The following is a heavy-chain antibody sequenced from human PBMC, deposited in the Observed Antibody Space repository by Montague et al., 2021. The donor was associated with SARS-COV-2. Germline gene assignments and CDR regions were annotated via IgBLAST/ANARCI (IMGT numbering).Heavy chain of an antibody. CDR1: GFTFSDYA. D-gene: IGHD1-26*01. J-gene: IGHJ4*02. CDR3: AKAVRDKGEGFRQYDS. V-gene: IGHV3-23*01. CDR2: ISATGGTT. Sequence: RLSLSASGFTFSDYALSWVRQAPGKGLNWVSVISATGGTTYYADSVKGRFTISRDNSENVLYLHMNSLRADDTAVYYCAKAVRDKGEGFRQYDSWGQGTLVTVSS.